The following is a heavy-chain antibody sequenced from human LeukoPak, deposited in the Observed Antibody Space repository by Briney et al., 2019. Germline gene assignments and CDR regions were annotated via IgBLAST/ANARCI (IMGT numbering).Heavy chain of an antibody. CDR2: INTNTGNP. CDR1: GYTFTGYF. CDR3: ARGGIGDPLRGDY. D-gene: IGHD3-16*01. J-gene: IGHJ4*02. V-gene: IGHV7-4-1*02. Sequence: ASVEVSCKASGYTFTGYFMHWVRQAPGQGLEWMGWINTNTGNPTYAQGFTGRFVFSLDTSGSTAYLQISSLKAEDTAVYYCARGGIGDPLRGDYWGQGTLVTVSS.